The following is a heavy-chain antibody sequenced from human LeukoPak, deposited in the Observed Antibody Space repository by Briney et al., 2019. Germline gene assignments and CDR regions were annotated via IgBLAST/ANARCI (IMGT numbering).Heavy chain of an antibody. D-gene: IGHD5-12*01. CDR1: GGSFSGYY. V-gene: IGHV4-59*01. Sequence: PSETLSLTCAVYGGSFSGYYWSWIRQPPGKGLEWIGYIYYSGSTNYNPSLKSRVTISVDTSKNQFSLKLSSVTAADTAVYYCAREARRNYFDYWGQGTLVTVSS. CDR2: IYYSGST. CDR3: AREARRNYFDY. J-gene: IGHJ4*02.